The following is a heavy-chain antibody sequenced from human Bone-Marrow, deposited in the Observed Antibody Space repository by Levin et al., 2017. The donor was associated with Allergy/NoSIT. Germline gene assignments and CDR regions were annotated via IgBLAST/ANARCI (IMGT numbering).Heavy chain of an antibody. CDR2: ISSSSSYI. CDR3: ARDPLGGSYIYYYYGMDV. V-gene: IGHV3-21*01. CDR1: GFTFSSYS. J-gene: IGHJ6*02. D-gene: IGHD3-16*01. Sequence: GGSLRLSCAASGFTFSSYSMNWVRQAPGKGLEWVSSISSSSSYIYYADSVKGRFTISRDNAKNSLYLQMNSLRAEDTAVYYCARDPLGGSYIYYYYGMDVWGQGTTVTVSS.